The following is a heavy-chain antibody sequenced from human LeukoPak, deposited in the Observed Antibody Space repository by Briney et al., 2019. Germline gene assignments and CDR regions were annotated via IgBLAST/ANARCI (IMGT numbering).Heavy chain of an antibody. CDR2: IRDDESNE. J-gene: IGHJ4*02. D-gene: IGHD6-19*01. CDR1: GVTFSSYG. V-gene: IGHV3-30*02. Sequence: GGSLRLSCAASGVTFSSYGMHWVRQAPGKGLEWVTFIRDDESNEYYADSVKGQFTISRDNFKKRLYLQMNSLRADDTAVYYCARGGYGSGWLIDYWGQGTLVTVSS. CDR3: ARGGYGSGWLIDY.